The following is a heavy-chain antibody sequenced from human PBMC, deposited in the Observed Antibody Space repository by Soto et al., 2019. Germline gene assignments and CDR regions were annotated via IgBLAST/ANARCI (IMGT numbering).Heavy chain of an antibody. CDR3: ARVGCSSTSCYTPNYYYYYGMDV. CDR1: GFTFSSYW. J-gene: IGHJ6*02. CDR2: INSDGSST. D-gene: IGHD2-2*02. V-gene: IGHV3-74*01. Sequence: GGSLRLSCAASGFTFSSYWMHWVRQAPGKGLVWVSGINSDGSSTSYADSVKGRFTISRDNAMNTLYLQMNSLRAEDTAVYYCARVGCSSTSCYTPNYYYYYGMDVWGQGTTVTVSS.